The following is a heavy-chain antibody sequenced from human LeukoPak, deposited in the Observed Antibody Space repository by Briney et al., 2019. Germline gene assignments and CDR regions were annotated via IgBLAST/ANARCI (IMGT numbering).Heavy chain of an antibody. J-gene: IGHJ4*02. CDR2: IYDSGST. CDR1: GGSISSRSYY. CDR3: ARDIFYSGVLRFLDY. Sequence: SETLSLTCSVSGGSISSRSYYWGWIRQPPGKGLEWIGSIYDSGSTYYNPSLKSRVTISVDTSKNQFSLKLSSVTAADTAVYYCARDIFYSGVLRFLDYWGQGTLVTVSS. D-gene: IGHD3-3*01. V-gene: IGHV4-39*07.